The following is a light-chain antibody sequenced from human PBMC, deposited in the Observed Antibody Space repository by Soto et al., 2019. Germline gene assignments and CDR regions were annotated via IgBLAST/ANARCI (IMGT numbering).Light chain of an antibody. CDR1: QSISSY. V-gene: IGKV1-39*01. Sequence: DIPMTQSPSSLSASAGDRVTITCRASQSISSYLNWYQQKPGKAPKLLIYAASTLQSGVPSRFSGSGSGTDFTLTISSLQPEDFATYYCQQSYSTPPTFGQGTKLEIK. J-gene: IGKJ2*01. CDR3: QQSYSTPPT. CDR2: AAS.